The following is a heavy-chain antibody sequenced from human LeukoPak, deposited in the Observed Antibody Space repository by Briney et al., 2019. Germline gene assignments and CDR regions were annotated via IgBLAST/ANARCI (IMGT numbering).Heavy chain of an antibody. CDR2: ISGSGVGT. CDR3: AKNGRDDHDKYFFDF. V-gene: IGHV3-23*01. J-gene: IGHJ4*02. Sequence: GGSLRLSCAGSGFIFRNYAMSWVRQAPGMGLEWVSAISGSGVGTNYADSVKGRFTISRDNSKNTLYLQMNSLRADDTAVYYCAKNGRDDHDKYFFDFWGQGTQVTVSS. D-gene: IGHD3-9*01. CDR1: GFIFRNYA.